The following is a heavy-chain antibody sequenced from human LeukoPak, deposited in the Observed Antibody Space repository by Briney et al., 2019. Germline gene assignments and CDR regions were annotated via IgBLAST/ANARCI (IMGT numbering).Heavy chain of an antibody. CDR1: GGTFSSYA. D-gene: IGHD2-2*03. V-gene: IGHV1-69*06. J-gene: IGHJ5*02. Sequence: ASVKVSCKASGGTFSSYAISWVRQAPGQGLEWMGGIIPIFGTANYARKFQGRVTITADKSTSTAYMELSSLRSEDTAVYYCARVDIVVVPAAHNWFDPWGQGTLVTVSS. CDR2: IIPIFGTA. CDR3: ARVDIVVVPAAHNWFDP.